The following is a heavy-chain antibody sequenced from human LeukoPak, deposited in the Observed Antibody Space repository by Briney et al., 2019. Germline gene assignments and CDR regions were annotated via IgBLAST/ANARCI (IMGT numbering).Heavy chain of an antibody. D-gene: IGHD2-8*01. V-gene: IGHV3-74*01. CDR2: INGDGSST. J-gene: IGHJ4*02. CDR1: GFSFSGHW. Sequence: GGSLRLSCTASGFSFSGHWMHWARQLPGKGLVWVSRINGDGSSTSYADSVKGRFTISRDNVKNTLYLQMNSLRAEDTAVYYCARDNGPYDYWGQGTLVTVSS. CDR3: ARDNGPYDY.